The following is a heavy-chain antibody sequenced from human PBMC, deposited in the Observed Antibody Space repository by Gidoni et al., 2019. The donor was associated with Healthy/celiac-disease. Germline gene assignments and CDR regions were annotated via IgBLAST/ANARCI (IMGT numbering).Heavy chain of an antibody. D-gene: IGHD3-10*01. CDR2: IRSKAYGGTT. V-gene: IGHV3-49*05. Sequence: EVQLVESGGGLVKPGRSLRLSCTASGFTFGDYAMSWFRQAPGKGLEWVGFIRSKAYGGTTEYAGSVKGRFTISRDDSKSIAYLQMNSLKTEDTAVYYCTREMEAYYYGSGSYHDAFDIWGQGTMVTVSS. J-gene: IGHJ3*02. CDR1: GFTFGDYA. CDR3: TREMEAYYYGSGSYHDAFDI.